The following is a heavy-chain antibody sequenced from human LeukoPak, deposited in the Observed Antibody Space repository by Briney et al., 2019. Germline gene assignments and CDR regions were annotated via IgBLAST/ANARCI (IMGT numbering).Heavy chain of an antibody. CDR1: GDSITSTY. CDR3: AKTARVPYY. Sequence: PSETLSLTCTVSGDSITSTYWSWIRQPPGKGLEYLGYIYYNGDTNYNPSLRGRLTLSLDMSKNQFSLKLTSVTAADTAVYFYAKTARVPYYWGQGILVTVSS. J-gene: IGHJ4*02. V-gene: IGHV4-59*08. D-gene: IGHD3-16*01. CDR2: IYYNGDT.